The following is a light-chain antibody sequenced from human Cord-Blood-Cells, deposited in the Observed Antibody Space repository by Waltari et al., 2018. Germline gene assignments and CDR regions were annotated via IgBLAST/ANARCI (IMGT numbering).Light chain of an antibody. CDR1: QSVSSGY. J-gene: IGKJ4*01. CDR2: GAS. V-gene: IGKV3-20*01. CDR3: QQYGSSPPLT. Sequence: IVLTLSPGTLSLSPGERATLSCRASQSVSSGYLAWYQQKPGQAPRLLIYGASSRATGIPDRFSGSGSGTDFTLTISRLEPEDFAVYYGQQYGSSPPLTFGGGTKVEIK.